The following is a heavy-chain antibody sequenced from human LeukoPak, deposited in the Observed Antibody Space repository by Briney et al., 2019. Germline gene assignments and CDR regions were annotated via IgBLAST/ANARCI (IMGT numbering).Heavy chain of an antibody. V-gene: IGHV1-2*02. D-gene: IGHD2-21*01. CDR1: GYSFTDYY. J-gene: IGHJ5*02. Sequence: ASVRVSCKTSGYSFTDYYMHWVRQAPGPGLEWLGWMNPNSGGTSSAQKFQGRVTMTRDTSITTVYMEVSWLTSDDAAIYYCARADRLHGGPYLIGPWGQGTLVTVSS. CDR3: ARADRLHGGPYLIGP. CDR2: MNPNSGGT.